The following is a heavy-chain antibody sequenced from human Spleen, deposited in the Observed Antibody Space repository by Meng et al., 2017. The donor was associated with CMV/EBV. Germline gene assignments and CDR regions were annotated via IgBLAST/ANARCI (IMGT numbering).Heavy chain of an antibody. Sequence: GGSLRLSCAASGFTFSSYEMNWVRQAPGKGLEWVSYISSSGSSIYYAVSVKGRFTISRDNAKNSLYLQMNSLRAEDTAVYYCARGYGFWSGYYGDGMDVWGQGTTVTVSS. J-gene: IGHJ6*02. D-gene: IGHD3-3*01. CDR2: ISSSGSSI. V-gene: IGHV3-48*03. CDR3: ARGYGFWSGYYGDGMDV. CDR1: GFTFSSYE.